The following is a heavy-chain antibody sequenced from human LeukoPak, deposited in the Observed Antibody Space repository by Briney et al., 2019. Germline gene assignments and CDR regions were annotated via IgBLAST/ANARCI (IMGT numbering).Heavy chain of an antibody. CDR3: AKAVVAAAAGYFDY. CDR2: IRYDGSNK. CDR1: GFTFSSYG. J-gene: IGHJ4*02. Sequence: GGSLRLPCAASGFTFSSYGMHWVRQAPGKGLEWVAFIRYDGSNKYYADSVKGRFTISRDNSKNTLYLQMNSLRAEDTAVYYRAKAVVAAAAGYFDYWGQGTLVTVSS. D-gene: IGHD6-13*01. V-gene: IGHV3-30*02.